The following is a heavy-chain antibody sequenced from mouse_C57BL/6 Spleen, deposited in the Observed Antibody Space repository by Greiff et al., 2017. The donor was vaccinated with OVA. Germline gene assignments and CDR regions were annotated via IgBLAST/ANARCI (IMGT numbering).Heavy chain of an antibody. D-gene: IGHD1-1*02. CDR1: GYTFTSYW. J-gene: IGHJ4*01. V-gene: IGHV1-61*01. CDR3: AKGVGSFYAMDY. CDR2: IYPSDSET. Sequence: QVQLKESGAELVRPGSSVKLSCKASGYTFTSYWMDWVKQRPGQGLEWIGNIYPSDSETHYNQKFKDKATLTVDKSSSTAYMQLSSLTSEDSAVYYCAKGVGSFYAMDYWGQGTSVTVSS.